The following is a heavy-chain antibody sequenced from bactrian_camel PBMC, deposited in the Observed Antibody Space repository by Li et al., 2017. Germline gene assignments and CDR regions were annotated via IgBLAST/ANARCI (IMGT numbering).Heavy chain of an antibody. V-gene: IGHV3S55*01. CDR3: AADPGLWIWCGTGKRGYGY. Sequence: HVQLVESGGGSVQAGGSLRLSCEVSGYTGATYFIGWFRQAPGKEREGVATIDNDGSTTYAASVKGRFTISEDNAKNTLYLQMDRLKPEDTAMYYCAADPGLWIWCGTGKRGYGYWGQGTQVTVS. J-gene: IGHJ6*01. CDR1: GYTGATYF. CDR2: IDNDGST. D-gene: IGHD2*01.